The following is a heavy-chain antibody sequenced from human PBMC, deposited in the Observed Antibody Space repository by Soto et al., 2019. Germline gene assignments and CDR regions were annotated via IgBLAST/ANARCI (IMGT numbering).Heavy chain of an antibody. Sequence: PSETLSLTCTVSGGSISSYYWSWIRQPAGKGLEWIGRIYTSGSTNYNPSLKSRVTMSVDTSKNQFSLKLSSVTAADTAVYYCARVLVCSGGSCYGNWFDPWGQGTLVTV. D-gene: IGHD2-15*01. CDR3: ARVLVCSGGSCYGNWFDP. V-gene: IGHV4-4*07. CDR1: GGSISSYY. J-gene: IGHJ5*02. CDR2: IYTSGST.